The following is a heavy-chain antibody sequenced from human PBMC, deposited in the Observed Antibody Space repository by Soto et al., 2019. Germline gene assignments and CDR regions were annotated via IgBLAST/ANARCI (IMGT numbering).Heavy chain of an antibody. V-gene: IGHV3-23*01. D-gene: IGHD2-15*01. Sequence: GSLRLSCAASGFIFSSYAMSWVRQAPGKGLEWVSSISGSDGSTYYADSVKGRFTISRDNSKNTLSLQMNSLRAEDTVVYYCAKDRFCSGGSCYTDYWGQGTLVTVSS. CDR1: GFIFSSYA. J-gene: IGHJ4*02. CDR3: AKDRFCSGGSCYTDY. CDR2: ISGSDGST.